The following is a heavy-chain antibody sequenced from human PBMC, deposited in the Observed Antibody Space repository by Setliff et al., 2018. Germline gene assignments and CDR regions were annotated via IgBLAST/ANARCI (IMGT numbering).Heavy chain of an antibody. V-gene: IGHV4-39*01. CDR1: GGSISDNSYY. CDR3: AREGRFGYSGYDCAFDF. Sequence: PSETLSPTCTVSGGSISDNSYYWGWIRQPPGKELEWIGGISHSSNKYYNPSFRGRVTNPVDMSKNQFSLNIDSVTAADTAVYYCAREGRFGYSGYDCAFDFWGQGMLVTVSS. D-gene: IGHD5-12*01. CDR2: ISHSSNK. J-gene: IGHJ4*02.